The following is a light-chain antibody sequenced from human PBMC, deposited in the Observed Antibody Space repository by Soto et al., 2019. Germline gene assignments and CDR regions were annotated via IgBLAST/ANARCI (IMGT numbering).Light chain of an antibody. J-gene: IGLJ2*01. V-gene: IGLV2-14*01. Sequence: QSALTQPASVSGSLGQSITISCTGTSSDFGAYNSVSWYQQHPGEAPKLMIYEVTNRPSGVSNRFSGSKSGNTASLAISGLQAEDEADYYCTSYTSSSTVVFGGGTKVTVL. CDR3: TSYTSSSTVV. CDR1: SSDFGAYNS. CDR2: EVT.